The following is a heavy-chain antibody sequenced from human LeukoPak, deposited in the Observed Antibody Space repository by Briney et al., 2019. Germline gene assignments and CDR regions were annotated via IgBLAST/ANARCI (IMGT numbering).Heavy chain of an antibody. Sequence: SETLSLTCTVSGGSISSYYWSWIRQPPGKGLEWIGYIYYTGSTNYNPSLKSRVTISVDTSKNQFSLRLGSVTAADTAVYYCARVANNGYYFFDYWGQGTLVTVSS. CDR2: IYYTGST. V-gene: IGHV4-59*08. CDR1: GGSISSYY. CDR3: ARVANNGYYFFDY. J-gene: IGHJ4*02. D-gene: IGHD3-22*01.